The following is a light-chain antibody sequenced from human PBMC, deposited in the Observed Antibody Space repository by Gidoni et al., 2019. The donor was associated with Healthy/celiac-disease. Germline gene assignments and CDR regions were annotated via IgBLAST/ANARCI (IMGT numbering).Light chain of an antibody. V-gene: IGKV1-5*03. J-gene: IGKJ1*01. CDR3: QQYNSYPWT. CDR2: KAS. Sequence: DIQMTQSPSTLSASVGDRVTITCPASQSISTWLAWYQQKPGKAPKLLIYKASSLESGVPSRFSGSGSGTEFTLTISSLQPDDFATYNCQQYNSYPWTFGQGTKVEIK. CDR1: QSISTW.